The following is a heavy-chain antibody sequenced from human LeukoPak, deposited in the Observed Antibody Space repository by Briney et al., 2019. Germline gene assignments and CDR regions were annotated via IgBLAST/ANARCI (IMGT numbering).Heavy chain of an antibody. D-gene: IGHD3-22*01. V-gene: IGHV1-58*02. J-gene: IGHJ4*02. CDR3: AAVRDYYDSSGYSDLGFDY. CDR2: IVVGSGNT. CDR1: GFTFTSSA. Sequence: EASVKVSFKASGFTFTSSAMQWVRQARGQRLEWIGWIVVGSGNTNYAQKFQERVTITRDMSTSTAYMELSSLRSEDTAVYYCAAVRDYYDSSGYSDLGFDYWGQGTLVTVSS.